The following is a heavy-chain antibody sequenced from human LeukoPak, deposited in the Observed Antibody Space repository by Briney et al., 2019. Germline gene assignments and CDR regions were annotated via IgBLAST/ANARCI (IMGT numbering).Heavy chain of an antibody. CDR1: GFSFNNYR. J-gene: IGHJ4*02. CDR3: VRDSGWFHFDY. V-gene: IGHV3-7*03. CDR2: IKEDGSAE. D-gene: IGHD6-19*01. Sequence: GGSLRLSCVASGFSFNNYRMTWVRQAPGKGLEWVAHIKEDGSAENYVDSVKGRFSISRDNAKNSLYLQMNSLRVEDTAVYYCVRDSGWFHFDYWGQGILVTVSP.